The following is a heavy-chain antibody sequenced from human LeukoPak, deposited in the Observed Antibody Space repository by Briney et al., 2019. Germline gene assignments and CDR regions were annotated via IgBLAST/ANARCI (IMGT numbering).Heavy chain of an antibody. CDR2: IYYSGST. CDR1: GGSISSGGYY. CDR3: AREPSSGWFGGPFDY. Sequence: SETLSLTCTVSGGSISSGGYYWSWIRQPPGKGLEWIGYIYYSGSTNYNPSLKSRVTISVDTSKNQFSLKLSSVTAADTAVYYCAREPSSGWFGGPFDYWGQGTLVTVSS. V-gene: IGHV4-61*08. D-gene: IGHD6-19*01. J-gene: IGHJ4*02.